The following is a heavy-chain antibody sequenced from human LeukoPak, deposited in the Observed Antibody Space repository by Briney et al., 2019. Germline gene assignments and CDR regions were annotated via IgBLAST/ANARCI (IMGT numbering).Heavy chain of an antibody. Sequence: SETLSLTCTVSGGSISSYYWSWIRQPPGKGLEWIGYIYYSGSTNYNPSLKSRVTISVDTSKNQFSLKLSSVTAADTAVYYCARGVGSTDYWGQGTLVTVSS. D-gene: IGHD1-26*01. CDR1: GGSISSYY. J-gene: IGHJ4*02. CDR2: IYYSGST. V-gene: IGHV4-59*01. CDR3: ARGVGSTDY.